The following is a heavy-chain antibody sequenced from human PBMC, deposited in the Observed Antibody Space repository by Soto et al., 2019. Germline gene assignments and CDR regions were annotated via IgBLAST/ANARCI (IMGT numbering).Heavy chain of an antibody. CDR1: GGSIRTLF. V-gene: IGHV4-4*07. D-gene: IGHD1-26*01. CDR2: IYTSGST. Sequence: SETLPLTWTVSGGSIRTLFWSWIRQPAGKGLEWIGRIYTSGSTNYSPSLKSRVTMSLGTAKNQFSLNLTSVTAADTAVYYCARGRGGTYDALDIWGQGTMVTVSS. CDR3: ARGRGGTYDALDI. J-gene: IGHJ3*02.